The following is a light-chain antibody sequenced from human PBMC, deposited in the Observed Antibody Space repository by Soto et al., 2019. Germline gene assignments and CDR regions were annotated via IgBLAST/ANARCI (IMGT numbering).Light chain of an antibody. CDR3: QKYSSVPL. CDR1: QGISNY. V-gene: IGKV1-27*01. J-gene: IGKJ3*01. CDR2: ATS. Sequence: DIQMTQSPSSLSASVGDRVTITCRSSQGISNYIAWYQQKPAKAPKLLIYATSTLQSGLPSRFSGSGSGTDFTLTITILQPEDVATYSCQKYSSVPLFSPGTKVDIK.